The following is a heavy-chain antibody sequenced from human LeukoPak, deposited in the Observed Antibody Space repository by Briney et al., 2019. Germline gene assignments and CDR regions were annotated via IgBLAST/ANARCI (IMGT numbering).Heavy chain of an antibody. CDR1: GLTFSSDT. Sequence: GGSLRLSCAASGLTFSSDTMNWVRRAPGKGLEGVSSIDSSGSYIYYADSVKGRFTISRDNGKNSLYLQMNSLRAEDTAIYYCGRAFGGLIGNWFDPWGQGTLVTVPS. CDR2: IDSSGSYI. J-gene: IGHJ5*02. CDR3: GRAFGGLIGNWFDP. D-gene: IGHD3-16*02. V-gene: IGHV3-21*04.